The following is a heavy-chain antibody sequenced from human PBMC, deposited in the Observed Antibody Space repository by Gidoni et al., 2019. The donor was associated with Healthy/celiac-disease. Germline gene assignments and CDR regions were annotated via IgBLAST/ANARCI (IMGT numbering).Heavy chain of an antibody. J-gene: IGHJ4*02. CDR3: ARALYCGGDCSEFYFDY. CDR1: GGSISSYY. CDR2: IYYSGST. V-gene: IGHV4-59*01. Sequence: QVQLQESGPGLVQPSETLSLTCTVSGGSISSYYWSWIRQPPGKGLEWIGYIYYSGSTNYNPSLKSRVTISVDTSKNQFSLKLSSVTAADTAVYYCARALYCGGDCSEFYFDYWGQGTLVTVSS. D-gene: IGHD2-21*02.